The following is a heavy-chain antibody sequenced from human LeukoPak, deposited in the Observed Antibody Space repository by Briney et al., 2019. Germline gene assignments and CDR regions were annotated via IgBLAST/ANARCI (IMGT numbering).Heavy chain of an antibody. CDR2: IYHSGST. V-gene: IGHV4-30-2*01. CDR3: ASSYCSSTSCLDY. J-gene: IGHJ4*02. CDR1: GGSISSGGYP. Sequence: PSQTLSLTCAVSGGSISSGGYPWSWIRQPPGKGLEWIGYIYHSGSTYYNPSLKSRVTISVDRSKNQFSLKLSSVTAADTAVYYCASSYCSSTSCLDYWGQGTLVTVSS. D-gene: IGHD2-2*01.